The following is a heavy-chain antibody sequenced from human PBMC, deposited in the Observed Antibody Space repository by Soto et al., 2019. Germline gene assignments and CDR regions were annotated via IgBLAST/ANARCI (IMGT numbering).Heavy chain of an antibody. CDR2: IYPGDSDT. CDR3: ARHCRAPDSSGYEYDYYYGMDV. V-gene: IGHV5-51*01. D-gene: IGHD3-22*01. Sequence: LGESLKISCKGSGYSFTSYWIGWVRQMPGKGLEWMGIIYPGDSDTRYSPSFQGQVTISADKSISTAYLQWSSLKASDTAMYYCARHCRAPDSSGYEYDYYYGMDVWGQGTTVTVSS. CDR1: GYSFTSYW. J-gene: IGHJ6*02.